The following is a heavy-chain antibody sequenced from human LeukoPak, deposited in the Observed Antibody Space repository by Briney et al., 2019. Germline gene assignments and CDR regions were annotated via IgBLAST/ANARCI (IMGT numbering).Heavy chain of an antibody. CDR2: IWYDGSNK. V-gene: IGHV3-33*01. CDR3: ARGYSYGDDAFDI. Sequence: GGSLRLSCAASGFTFSSYGMHWVRQAPGKGLEWVAVIWYDGSNKYYADSVKGRFTISRDNSKNTLYLQMNSLRAGDTAVYYCARGYSYGDDAFDIWGQGTMVTVSS. J-gene: IGHJ3*02. CDR1: GFTFSSYG. D-gene: IGHD5-18*01.